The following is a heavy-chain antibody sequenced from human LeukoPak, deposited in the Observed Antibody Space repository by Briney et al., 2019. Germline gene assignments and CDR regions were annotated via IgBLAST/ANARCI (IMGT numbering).Heavy chain of an antibody. CDR2: IYYSGST. V-gene: IGHV4-39*01. CDR1: GGSISSSSYY. Sequence: SETLSLTCTVSGGSISSSSYYWGWIRQPPGKGLEWIGSIYYSGSTYYNPSLKSRVTISVDTSKNQFSLKLSSVTAADTAVYYCARHGFGELFEPFDYWGQGTLVTVSS. CDR3: ARHGFGELFEPFDY. J-gene: IGHJ4*02. D-gene: IGHD3-10*01.